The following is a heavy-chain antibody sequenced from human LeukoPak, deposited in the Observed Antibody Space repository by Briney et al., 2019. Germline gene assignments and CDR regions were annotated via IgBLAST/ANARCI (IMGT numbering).Heavy chain of an antibody. CDR3: ARDRFCTSASCYKDY. Sequence: GGSLRLSCAASGFTFSTYWMSWVRQTPGKGLEWVANINQDGSEKYYVDSVKGRFTISRDNAKNSLYLQMNTLRAEDTAVYYCARDRFCTSASCYKDYWGQGTLVTISS. D-gene: IGHD2-2*02. V-gene: IGHV3-7*01. J-gene: IGHJ4*02. CDR1: GFTFSTYW. CDR2: INQDGSEK.